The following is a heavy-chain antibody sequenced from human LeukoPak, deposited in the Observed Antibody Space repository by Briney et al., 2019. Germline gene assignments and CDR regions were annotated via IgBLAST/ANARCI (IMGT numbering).Heavy chain of an antibody. V-gene: IGHV4-4*07. CDR1: GDSLSSYY. CDR2: IHPSGST. CDR3: ARGPPPDFDY. J-gene: IGHJ4*02. Sequence: PSETLSLTCTVSGDSLSSYYWSWIRQPAGKGLEWIGRIHPSGSTNYNPSLKSRLTLSVDTSKNQFSLKLSSVTAADTAVYYCARGPPPDFDYWGRGTLVTVSS.